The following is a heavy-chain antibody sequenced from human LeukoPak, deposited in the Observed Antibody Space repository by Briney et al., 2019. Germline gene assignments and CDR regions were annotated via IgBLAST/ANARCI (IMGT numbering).Heavy chain of an antibody. V-gene: IGHV3-23*01. CDR1: GFTFSSYA. CDR3: AKDMIYYGMDV. CDR2: ISVSGGST. J-gene: IGHJ6*02. D-gene: IGHD3-16*01. Sequence: PGGSLRLSCAASGFTFSSYAMSWVRQAAGKGLEGVSAISVSGGSTYYADSVKGRFTISRDNSKNTLYLQMNSLRAEDTTVYYCAKDMIYYGMDVWGQGTTVTVSS.